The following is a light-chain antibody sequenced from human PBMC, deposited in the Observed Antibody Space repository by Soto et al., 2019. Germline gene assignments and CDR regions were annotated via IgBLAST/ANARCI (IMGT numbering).Light chain of an antibody. CDR1: QSVASN. CDR3: QQYHNWPPQYT. J-gene: IGKJ2*01. Sequence: EIVMTQSPASLSVSPGDGATLACRASQSVASNVAWYQQKAGQGPRLLIQVASTMAAGGPARFSGSGSGTDFTLTISSLQSEDFAVYYCQQYHNWPPQYTFGQGTKLQIK. V-gene: IGKV3-15*01. CDR2: VAS.